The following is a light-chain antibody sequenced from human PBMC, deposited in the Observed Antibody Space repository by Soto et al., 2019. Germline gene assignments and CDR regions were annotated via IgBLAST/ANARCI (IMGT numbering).Light chain of an antibody. J-gene: IGKJ4*01. Sequence: DVQMTQSPSSLSASVGDRVTITCRASQGIAPYLAWFQQKPGKVPKLLIYAASTLQSGVPSRFSGSGSEADFTLTISSLQPEDVGTYYCQKYNSAPLTFGGGTKVEIK. CDR3: QKYNSAPLT. CDR2: AAS. CDR1: QGIAPY. V-gene: IGKV1-27*01.